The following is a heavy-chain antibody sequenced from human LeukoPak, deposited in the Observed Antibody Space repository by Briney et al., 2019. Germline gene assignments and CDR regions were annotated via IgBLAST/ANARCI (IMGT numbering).Heavy chain of an antibody. J-gene: IGHJ4*02. Sequence: GGSLRLSCAASGFTFSNYWMSWVRQAPGKGLEWVANIKQDGSEKCYVDSVKGRFTISRDNAKNSLYLQMNSLRAEDTAVYYCAKAEGYCSGTWCFRWFDWWGQGTLVTVSS. CDR1: GFTFSNYW. V-gene: IGHV3-7*03. CDR2: IKQDGSEK. D-gene: IGHD2-15*01. CDR3: AKAEGYCSGTWCFRWFDW.